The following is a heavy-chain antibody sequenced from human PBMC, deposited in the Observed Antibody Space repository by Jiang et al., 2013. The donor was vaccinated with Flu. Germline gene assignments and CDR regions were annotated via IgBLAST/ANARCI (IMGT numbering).Heavy chain of an antibody. D-gene: IGHD3-22*01. CDR1: GFSLSTSGMY. V-gene: IGHV2-70*11. Sequence: KPTQTLTLTCTFSGFSLSTSGMYVSWIRQPPGKALEWLARIDWDDDKYYSTSLRTRLTISKDTSKNQVVLTMTNMDPVDTATYYCARIVRYDSSGYYYFFDFWGQGTLVTVSS. CDR3: ARIVRYDSSGYYYFFDF. J-gene: IGHJ4*02. CDR2: IDWDDDK.